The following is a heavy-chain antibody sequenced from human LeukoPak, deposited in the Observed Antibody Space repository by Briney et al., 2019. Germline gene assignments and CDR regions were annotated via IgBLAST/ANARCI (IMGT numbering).Heavy chain of an antibody. V-gene: IGHV3-23*01. D-gene: IGHD3-10*01. CDR2: ISGSGGST. CDR1: GFTFSSYA. Sequence: GGSLRLSCAASGFTFSSYAMSWVRQAPGKGLEWVSAISGSGGSTYYADSVKGRFTISRDNSKNTLYLQMNSLRGEDTAVYYCAKATGRGYYYGSATHAFDIWGQGTMVTVSS. J-gene: IGHJ3*02. CDR3: AKATGRGYYYGSATHAFDI.